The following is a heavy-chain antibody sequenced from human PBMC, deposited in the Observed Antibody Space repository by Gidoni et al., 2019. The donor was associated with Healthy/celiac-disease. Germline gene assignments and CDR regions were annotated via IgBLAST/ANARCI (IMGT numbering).Heavy chain of an antibody. J-gene: IGHJ4*02. CDR1: GGSISSYY. V-gene: IGHV4-59*01. CDR3: AVADSSSWYYFDY. Sequence: QVQLQESGPGLVKPSETLSLTCTVSGGSISSYYWSWIRQPPGKGLEWIGYIYYSGSTNYNPSLKSRVTISVDTSKNQFSLKLSSVTAADTAVYYCAVADSSSWYYFDYWGQGTLVTVSS. CDR2: IYYSGST. D-gene: IGHD6-13*01.